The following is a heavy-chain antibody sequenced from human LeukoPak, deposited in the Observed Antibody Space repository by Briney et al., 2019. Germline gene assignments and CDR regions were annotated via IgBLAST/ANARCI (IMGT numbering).Heavy chain of an antibody. CDR1: GGSFHTYY. Sequence: SETLSLTCAVYGGSFHTYYWSWIRQPPGKGLEWIGEINHSGGTNYSPSFQGHVTISADKSISTAYLQWSSLKASDTAMYYCARDIAAAGTSYYYYGMDVWGQGTTVTVSS. V-gene: IGHV4-34*01. J-gene: IGHJ6*02. CDR3: ARDIAAAGTSYYYYGMDV. D-gene: IGHD6-13*01. CDR2: INHSGGT.